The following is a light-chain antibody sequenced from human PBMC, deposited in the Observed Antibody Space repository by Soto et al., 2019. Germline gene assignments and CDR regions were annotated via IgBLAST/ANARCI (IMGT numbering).Light chain of an antibody. CDR2: EVS. Sequence: QPVLTQPASVSGSPGQSITISCTGTSSDVGGYNYVSWYQQHPGKAPKLMIYEVSNRPSGVSNRFSGSKSGNTASLTISGLQAEDEADYYCSSYTSSSTFYFFGTGTKLTVL. V-gene: IGLV2-14*01. CDR3: SSYTSSSTFYF. CDR1: SSDVGGYNY. J-gene: IGLJ1*01.